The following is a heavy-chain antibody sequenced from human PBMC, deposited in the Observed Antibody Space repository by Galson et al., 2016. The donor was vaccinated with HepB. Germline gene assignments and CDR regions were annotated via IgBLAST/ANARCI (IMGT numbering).Heavy chain of an antibody. CDR2: ISGSGGRT. CDR1: GFTFSTYG. CDR3: ATERYCGADCYTYFES. J-gene: IGHJ4*02. D-gene: IGHD2-21*01. V-gene: IGHV3-23*01. Sequence: SLRLSCAASGFTFSTYGMSWVRQAPGKGLEWVSAISGSGGRTYYAASVRGRFTISRDNSKNTLFLQVNSLTADDTAVYFCATERYCGADCYTYFESWGQGTLLTVSS.